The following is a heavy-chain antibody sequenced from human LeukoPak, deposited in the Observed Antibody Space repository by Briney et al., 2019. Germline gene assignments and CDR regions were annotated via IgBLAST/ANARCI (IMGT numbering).Heavy chain of an antibody. D-gene: IGHD6-6*01. CDR1: GGSFSGDY. CDR2: INDSGRT. J-gene: IGHJ2*01. CDR3: AIAAARYWYFDL. V-gene: IGHV4-34*01. Sequence: SETLSLTCAVYGGSFSGDYWSWIRQPPGKGLEWIGEINDSGRTNYNPSLKSRVTISVDTSKNQFSLKLSSVTAADTAVYYCAIAAARYWYFDLWGRGTPVTVSS.